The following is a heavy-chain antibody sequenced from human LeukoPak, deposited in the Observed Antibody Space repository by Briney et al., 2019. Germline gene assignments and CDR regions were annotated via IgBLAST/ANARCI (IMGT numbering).Heavy chain of an antibody. V-gene: IGHV3-74*01. CDR1: GFTFSRYW. CDR2: INNDGSRT. Sequence: GGSLRLSRAASGFTFSRYWMHWVRQAPGKGLVWVSRINNDGSRTSYADSVKGRFTISRDNAKNTLYLQMNSLRAEDTAVYYCARGNWDWGQGTLLTVSS. J-gene: IGHJ4*02. D-gene: IGHD7-27*01. CDR3: ARGNWD.